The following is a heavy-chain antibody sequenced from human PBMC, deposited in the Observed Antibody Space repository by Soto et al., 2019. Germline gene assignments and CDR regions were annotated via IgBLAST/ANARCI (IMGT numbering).Heavy chain of an antibody. Sequence: EVQMVETGGGLIQPGGSLRLSCAASGFIVSSNYMSWVRQAPGKGLEWVSVIYIGGATYYADSVKGRFTISRDNSKNTLYLQMNSLRAEDTALYYCASHMTTVTPAIDYWGQGTLVTVSS. CDR3: ASHMTTVTPAIDY. V-gene: IGHV3-53*02. CDR2: IYIGGAT. CDR1: GFIVSSNY. J-gene: IGHJ4*02. D-gene: IGHD4-17*01.